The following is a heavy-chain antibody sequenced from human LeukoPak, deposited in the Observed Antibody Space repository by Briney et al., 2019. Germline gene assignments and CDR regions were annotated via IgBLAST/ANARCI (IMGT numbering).Heavy chain of an antibody. CDR1: GGTFSSYA. Sequence: SVKVSCKASGGTFSSYAISWVRQAPGQGLEWIGRIIPIFGTASYAQKFQGRVTITTDESTSTAYMELSSLRSEDTAVYYCALTVSSSWYGYFQHWGQGTLVTVSS. J-gene: IGHJ1*01. CDR3: ALTVSSSWYGYFQH. V-gene: IGHV1-69*05. D-gene: IGHD6-13*01. CDR2: IIPIFGTA.